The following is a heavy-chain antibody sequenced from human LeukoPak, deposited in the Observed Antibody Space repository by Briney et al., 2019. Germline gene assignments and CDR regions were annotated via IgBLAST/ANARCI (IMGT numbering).Heavy chain of an antibody. CDR3: AKNYYDYTGPYSWVFDY. J-gene: IGHJ4*02. Sequence: GGSLTLSCAASGFTFSSYAMSWVRQAPGKGLEWVSAISGSGGSTYYADSVKGRFTSSRDNSKNTLYLQMSSLRAEGTAIYYCAKNYYDYTGPYSWVFDYWGQGTLVTVSS. CDR2: ISGSGGST. D-gene: IGHD3-22*01. CDR1: GFTFSSYA. V-gene: IGHV3-23*01.